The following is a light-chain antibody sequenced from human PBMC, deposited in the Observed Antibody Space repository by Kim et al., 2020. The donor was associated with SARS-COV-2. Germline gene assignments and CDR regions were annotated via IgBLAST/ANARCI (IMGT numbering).Light chain of an antibody. J-gene: IGKJ5*01. V-gene: IGKV3-11*01. CDR1: QSVSSY. Sequence: PEERPPPSCRARQSVSSYLAWYQQKPGQAPRLLIYDASNRATGIPARFSGSGSGTDFTLTISSLEPEDFAVYYCQQRSNWPPITFGQGTRLEIK. CDR3: QQRSNWPPIT. CDR2: DAS.